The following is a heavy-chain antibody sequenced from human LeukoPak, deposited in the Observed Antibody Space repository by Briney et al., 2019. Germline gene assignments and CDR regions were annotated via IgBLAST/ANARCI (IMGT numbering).Heavy chain of an antibody. CDR2: ISAYNGYT. CDR1: GYIFSNYG. CDR3: ARDLNSNAFDI. V-gene: IGHV1-18*04. J-gene: IGHJ3*02. Sequence: GASVKVSCKASGYIFSNYGISWVRQAPGQGLEWMGWISAYNGYTHYAHKFQGRVTMTTDTSTSTAYMELRNLRSDDTAVFYCARDLNSNAFDIWGQGTMVTVSS.